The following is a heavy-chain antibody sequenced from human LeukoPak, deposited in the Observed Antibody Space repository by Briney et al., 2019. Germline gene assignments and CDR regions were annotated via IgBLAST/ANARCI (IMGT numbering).Heavy chain of an antibody. CDR2: INPNSGGT. D-gene: IGHD6-13*01. CDR3: AREPAYSSSSNAFDI. Sequence: GASVNLSFNSSVYTCTFYYMHWGRQAPGQGLEWMGWINPNSGGTNYAQKFQGRVTMTSDKSISTAEMELSRLRSDDTAVYYCAREPAYSSSSNAFDIWGQGTMVTVSS. CDR1: VYTCTFYY. J-gene: IGHJ3*02. V-gene: IGHV1-2*02.